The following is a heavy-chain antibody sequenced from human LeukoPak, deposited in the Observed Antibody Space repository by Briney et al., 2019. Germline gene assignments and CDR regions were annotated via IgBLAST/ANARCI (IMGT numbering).Heavy chain of an antibody. J-gene: IGHJ4*02. CDR2: ISAYNGNT. D-gene: IGHD6-19*01. CDR1: GYTFTSYG. Sequence: ASVKVSCKASGYTFTSYGISWVRQAPGQGLEWMGWISAYNGNTNYAQKLQGRVTMTRNTSISTAYMELSSLRSEDTAVYYCARGPMAVAGPGLHWGQGTLVTVSS. V-gene: IGHV1-18*01. CDR3: ARGPMAVAGPGLH.